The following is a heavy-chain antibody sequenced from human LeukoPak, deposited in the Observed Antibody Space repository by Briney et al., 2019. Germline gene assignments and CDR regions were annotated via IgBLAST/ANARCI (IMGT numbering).Heavy chain of an antibody. V-gene: IGHV3-15*01. CDR2: IKSKTDGGTT. CDR1: GFTFSNAW. CDR3: TTDRYYYDSSTDF. D-gene: IGHD3-22*01. Sequence: GGSLRLSCAASGFTFSNAWMSWVRQAPGKGLEWVGRIKSKTDGGTTDYAAPVKGRFTISRDDSKNTLYLQTNSLKSEDTAVYYCTTDRYYYDSSTDFWGQGTLVTVSS. J-gene: IGHJ4*02.